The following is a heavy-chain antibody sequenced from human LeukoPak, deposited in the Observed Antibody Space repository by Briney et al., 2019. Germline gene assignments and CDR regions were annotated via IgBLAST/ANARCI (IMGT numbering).Heavy chain of an antibody. CDR1: GCTFTDYY. J-gene: IGHJ4*02. V-gene: IGHV1-2*02. CDR2: INPNSGDT. D-gene: IGHD2-2*01. CDR3: ARANFLYCSSTTCLFDY. Sequence: ASVKVSCKASGCTFTDYYLHWVRQAPGQGFAWMGWINPNSGDTNYAQKFQGRVTMTRDTSISTAHMEMSRLRSDDTAVYYCARANFLYCSSTTCLFDYWGQGTLVTVSS.